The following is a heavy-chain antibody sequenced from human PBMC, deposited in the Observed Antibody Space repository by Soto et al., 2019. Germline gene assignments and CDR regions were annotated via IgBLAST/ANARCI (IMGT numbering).Heavy chain of an antibody. J-gene: IGHJ5*02. D-gene: IGHD3-3*01. CDR3: ARVLNTVEWLLALWFVP. Sequence: SETLSLTCTVSGGSISSGDYYWSWIRQPPGKGLEWIGYIYYSGSTYYNPSLKSRVTISVDTSKNQFSLKLSSVTAADTAVYYCARVLNTVEWLLALWFVPWGEGILVTGSP. CDR2: IYYSGST. V-gene: IGHV4-30-4*01. CDR1: GGSISSGDYY.